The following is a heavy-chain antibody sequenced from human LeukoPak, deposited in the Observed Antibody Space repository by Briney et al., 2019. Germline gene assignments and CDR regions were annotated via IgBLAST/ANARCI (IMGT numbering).Heavy chain of an antibody. D-gene: IGHD3/OR15-3a*01. CDR1: GFTFSSYA. V-gene: IGHV3-30-3*01. J-gene: IGHJ4*02. CDR3: ASGRLVWTGIGDY. Sequence: PAGGSLRLSCAASGFTFSSYAMHWVRQAPGKGLEWVAVISYDGSNKYYADSVKGRFTISRDNSKNTLYLQMNSLRAEDTAVYYCASGRLVWTGIGDYWGQGTLVTVSS. CDR2: ISYDGSNK.